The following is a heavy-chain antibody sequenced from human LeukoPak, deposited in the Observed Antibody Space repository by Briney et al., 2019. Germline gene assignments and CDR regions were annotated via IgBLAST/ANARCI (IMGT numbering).Heavy chain of an antibody. CDR1: GYTFTGYY. V-gene: IGHV1-2*02. Sequence: ASVKVSCKASGYTFTGYYMHWVRQAPGQGLEWMGWINPNSGGTNYAQKFQGRVTMTRDTSISTAYMELSRLRSDDTAVYYCARSRVAAPSYFDYWGQGTLVTVSS. CDR3: ARSRVAAPSYFDY. CDR2: INPNSGGT. J-gene: IGHJ4*02. D-gene: IGHD6-19*01.